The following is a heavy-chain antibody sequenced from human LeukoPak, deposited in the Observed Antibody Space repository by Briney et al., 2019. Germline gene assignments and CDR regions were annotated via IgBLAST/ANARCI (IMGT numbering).Heavy chain of an antibody. CDR1: GGSISSYY. D-gene: IGHD3-22*01. CDR2: IYYSGST. J-gene: IGHJ4*02. CDR3: ARDLRDSSGYYGFDY. V-gene: IGHV4-59*01. Sequence: SETLSLTCTVSGGSISSYYWSWIRQPPGKGLGWIGYIYYSGSTNYNPSLKSRVTISVDTSKNQFSLKLSSVTAADTAVYYCARDLRDSSGYYGFDYWGQGTLVTVSS.